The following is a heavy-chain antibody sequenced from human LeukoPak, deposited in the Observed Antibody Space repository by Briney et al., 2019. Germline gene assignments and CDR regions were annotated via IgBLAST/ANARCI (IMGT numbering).Heavy chain of an antibody. CDR3: ARVPPSALSMVTGDWFDP. CDR1: GGSISSDF. D-gene: IGHD1-14*01. V-gene: IGHV4-59*08. J-gene: IGHJ5*02. Sequence: PSETLSLTCTVSGGSISSDFWSWIRQPPGKGLEWIGYISYSGITNYNPSLKSRVTISVDTSKNQFSLRLRSVTAADTAVYYCARVPPSALSMVTGDWFDPWGQGTLVTVSS. CDR2: ISYSGIT.